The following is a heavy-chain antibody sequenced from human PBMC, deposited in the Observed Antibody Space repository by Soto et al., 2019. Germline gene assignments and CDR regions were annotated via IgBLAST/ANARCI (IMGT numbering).Heavy chain of an antibody. CDR3: ARGGRRVDTGIGYYYYHAMDV. J-gene: IGHJ6*02. CDR1: GYTFTSYY. V-gene: IGHV1-46*01. Sequence: ASVKVSCKASGYTFTSYYIHWVRQAPGQGLEWMGIFNPTGDTASYAQKLQGRVTMTRDTSTGTAYMELGSLRSEDTAVYYCARGGRRVDTGIGYYYYHAMDVWGQGTTGTVSS. D-gene: IGHD5-18*01. CDR2: FNPTGDTA.